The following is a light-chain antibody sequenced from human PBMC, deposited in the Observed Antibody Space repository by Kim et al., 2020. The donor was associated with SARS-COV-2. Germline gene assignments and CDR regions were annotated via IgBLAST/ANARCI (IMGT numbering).Light chain of an antibody. Sequence: EILLTQSPATLSLSPGERATLSCRASQSVRGNLAWYQQKPGQAPRLVISDASNRATGIPARFSGSGSGTDFTLTMSSLEPEDFAVYYCQQRGNWPGTFGQGTKLEI. V-gene: IGKV3-11*01. CDR1: QSVRGN. CDR2: DAS. J-gene: IGKJ2*01. CDR3: QQRGNWPGT.